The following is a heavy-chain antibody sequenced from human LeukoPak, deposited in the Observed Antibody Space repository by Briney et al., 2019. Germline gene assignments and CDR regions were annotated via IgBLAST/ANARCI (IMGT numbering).Heavy chain of an antibody. Sequence: SETLSLTCTVSGGSISSGSYYWSWIRQPAGKGLEWIGRIYTSRSTNYNPSLKSRVTISVDTSKNQFSLKLSSVTAADTAVYYCARQGSGWYSDYWGQGTLVTVSS. D-gene: IGHD6-19*01. CDR1: GGSISSGSYY. V-gene: IGHV4-61*02. CDR3: ARQGSGWYSDY. CDR2: IYTSRST. J-gene: IGHJ4*02.